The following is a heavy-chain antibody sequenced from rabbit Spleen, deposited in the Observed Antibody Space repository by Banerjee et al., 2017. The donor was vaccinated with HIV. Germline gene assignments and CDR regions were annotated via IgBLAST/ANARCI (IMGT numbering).Heavy chain of an antibody. J-gene: IGHJ4*01. CDR2: IAGSSSGFT. Sequence: QQLVESGGGLVQPGASLTLTCTASGFDFSNYNFMCWVRQAPGKGLEWISCIAGSSSGFTYSATWAKGRFTCSKTSSTTVTLQMTSLTVADTATYFCARDLAGVIGWNFSLWGPGTLVTVS. CDR1: GFDFSNYNF. V-gene: IGHV1S40*01. D-gene: IGHD4-1*01. CDR3: ARDLAGVIGWNFSL.